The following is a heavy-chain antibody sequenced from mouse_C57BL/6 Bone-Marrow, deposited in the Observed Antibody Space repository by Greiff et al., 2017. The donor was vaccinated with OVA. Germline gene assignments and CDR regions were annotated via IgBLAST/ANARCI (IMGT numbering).Heavy chain of an antibody. CDR3: ARGGSSYGYFDV. D-gene: IGHD1-1*01. V-gene: IGHV1-52*01. Sequence: VQLQQPGAELVRPGSSVKLSCKASGYTFTSYWMHWVKQRPIQGLEWIGNIDPSDSETHYNQKFKDKATLTVDKSSNTAYMQISSLTSEDSAVYYCARGGSSYGYFDVWGTGTTVTVSS. CDR1: GYTFTSYW. J-gene: IGHJ1*03. CDR2: IDPSDSET.